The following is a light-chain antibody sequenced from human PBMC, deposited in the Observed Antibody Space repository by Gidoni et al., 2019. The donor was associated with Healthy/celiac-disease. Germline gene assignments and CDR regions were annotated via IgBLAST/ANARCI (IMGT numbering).Light chain of an antibody. CDR2: QDS. Sequence: YELTQPPSVPVPPGQTASITCPGDNLGDKYACWYQQKPGQSPVLVIYQDSKRPSGIPERFSGSNSGNTAPLTISGTQAMDEADYYCQAWDSSTVVFGGGTKLTVL. CDR1: NLGDKY. CDR3: QAWDSSTVV. J-gene: IGLJ2*01. V-gene: IGLV3-1*01.